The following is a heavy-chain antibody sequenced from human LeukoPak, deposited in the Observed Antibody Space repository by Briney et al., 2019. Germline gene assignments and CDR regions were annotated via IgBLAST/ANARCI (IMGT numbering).Heavy chain of an antibody. J-gene: IGHJ4*02. CDR2: IYNSGST. Sequence: SETLSLTCTVSGGSISINGYYWSWIRQHPGKGLEWIAYIYNSGSTSYNPSLKSRVTISIDASKNQFSLKLTSVTAADTAVYYCARETIWHTNFDYWGQGTLVTVSS. D-gene: IGHD5-24*01. CDR1: GGSISINGYY. V-gene: IGHV4-31*03. CDR3: ARETIWHTNFDY.